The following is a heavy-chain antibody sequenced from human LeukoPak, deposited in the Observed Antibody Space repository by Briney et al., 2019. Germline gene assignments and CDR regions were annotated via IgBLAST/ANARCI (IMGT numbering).Heavy chain of an antibody. J-gene: IGHJ6*03. CDR2: IYYSGST. Sequence: PSETLSLTCTVSGGSISSYYWSWIRQPTGKGLEWIGYIYYSGSTNYNPSLKSRVTISLDTSKNTFFLKLTSVTATDTAVYYCAREGGVGPTAPPDYYSYQMDVWGKGTTVTVSS. CDR1: GGSISSYY. V-gene: IGHV4-59*01. CDR3: AREGGVGPTAPPDYYSYQMDV. D-gene: IGHD1-26*01.